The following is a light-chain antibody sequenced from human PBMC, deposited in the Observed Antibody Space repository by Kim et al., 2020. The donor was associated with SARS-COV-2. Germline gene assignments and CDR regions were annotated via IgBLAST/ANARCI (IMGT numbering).Light chain of an antibody. CDR1: SSDVGALTF. CDR2: GIT. CDR3: CAYAGSYTLV. Sequence: GPSVTNSYTGTSSDVGALTFVSWYQQHPGKAPKLMIYGITARPSGVPDRFSGSKSGPTASLTISGLQAEDEAEYYCCAYAGSYTLVCGGGTQLTVL. V-gene: IGLV2-11*03. J-gene: IGLJ2*01.